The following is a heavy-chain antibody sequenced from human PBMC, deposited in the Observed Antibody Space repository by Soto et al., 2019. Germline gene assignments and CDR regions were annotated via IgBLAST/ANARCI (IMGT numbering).Heavy chain of an antibody. J-gene: IGHJ3*01. Sequence: PGGSLRLSCAASGFTFSNYAMSWVRQAPGKGLEWVSAISGSGGSTYYADSVKGRFTISRDNSKNTVSLQMDSLRAEDTAVYYCAKDRGIIVKAGDAFDVWGQGTKVTVSS. CDR2: ISGSGGST. D-gene: IGHD3-16*02. CDR3: AKDRGIIVKAGDAFDV. CDR1: GFTFSNYA. V-gene: IGHV3-23*01.